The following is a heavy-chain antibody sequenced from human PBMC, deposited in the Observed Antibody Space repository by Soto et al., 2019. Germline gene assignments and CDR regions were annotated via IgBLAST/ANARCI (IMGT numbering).Heavy chain of an antibody. D-gene: IGHD2-2*02. V-gene: IGHV4-4*02. J-gene: IGHJ6*02. CDR2: IYHSGST. Sequence: QVQLQESGPGLVKPSGTLSLTCAVSGGSISSSNWWSWVRQPPGKGLEWIGEIYHSGSTNYNPSLKSRVTISEDKSKNQFSRKLSSVTAADTAVYYCAREGAYCSSTSCYTGTYYYYGMDVWGQGTTVTVSS. CDR3: AREGAYCSSTSCYTGTYYYYGMDV. CDR1: GGSISSSNW.